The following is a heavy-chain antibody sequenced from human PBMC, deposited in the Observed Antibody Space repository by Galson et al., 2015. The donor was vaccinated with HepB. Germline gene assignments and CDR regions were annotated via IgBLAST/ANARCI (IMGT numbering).Heavy chain of an antibody. V-gene: IGHV3-7*03. CDR1: GFTFSSHW. Sequence: SLRLSWAASGFTFSSHWMSWVRQAPGKGLEWVANIKQDGSEKYYVDSVKGRFTISRDNAKNSLYLQMNSLRAEDTAVYYCARDGIAYCGGDCYRGLYWGQGTLVTVSS. CDR2: IKQDGSEK. J-gene: IGHJ4*02. D-gene: IGHD2-21*02. CDR3: ARDGIAYCGGDCYRGLY.